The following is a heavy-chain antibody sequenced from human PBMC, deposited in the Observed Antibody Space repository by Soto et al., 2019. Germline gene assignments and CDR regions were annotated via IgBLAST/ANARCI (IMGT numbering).Heavy chain of an antibody. Sequence: SETLSLTCTVSGGSISSGGYYWSWIRQHPGKGLEWIGYIYYSGSTYYNPSLKSRVTISVDTSKNQFSLKLSSVTAADTAVYYCAREGAYRAARRIDYWGQGTLVTVSS. V-gene: IGHV4-31*03. D-gene: IGHD6-6*01. J-gene: IGHJ4*02. CDR3: AREGAYRAARRIDY. CDR2: IYYSGST. CDR1: GGSISSGGYY.